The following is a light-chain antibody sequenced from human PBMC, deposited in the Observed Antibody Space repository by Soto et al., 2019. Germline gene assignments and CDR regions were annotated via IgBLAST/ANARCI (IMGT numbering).Light chain of an antibody. CDR2: AAS. Sequence: DIQMTQSPSSLSASVGDRVTITCRASQSISSYLNWYQQKPVKAPKVLIYAASSLQSGVPSRFSGSGSVTDFTLIISSLQPEDFATYYCQQSYSIPWTFGQGTKVEIK. J-gene: IGKJ1*01. CDR3: QQSYSIPWT. CDR1: QSISSY. V-gene: IGKV1-39*01.